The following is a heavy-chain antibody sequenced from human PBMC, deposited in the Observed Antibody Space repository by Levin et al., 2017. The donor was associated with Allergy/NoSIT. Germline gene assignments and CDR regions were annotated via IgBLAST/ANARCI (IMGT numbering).Heavy chain of an antibody. Sequence: GGSLRLSCAASGFTFSNAWMSWVRQAPGKGLEWVGRIKSKTDGGTTDYAAPVKGRFTISRDDSKNTLYLQMNSLKTEDTAVYYCTTERHSSSWYKFDYWGQGTLVTVSS. J-gene: IGHJ4*02. CDR3: TTERHSSSWYKFDY. D-gene: IGHD6-13*01. CDR2: IKSKTDGGTT. CDR1: GFTFSNAW. V-gene: IGHV3-15*01.